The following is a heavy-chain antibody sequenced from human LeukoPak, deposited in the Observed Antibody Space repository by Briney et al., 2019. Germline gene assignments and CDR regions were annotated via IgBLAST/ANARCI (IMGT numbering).Heavy chain of an antibody. CDR2: INPNSGGT. D-gene: IGHD6-19*01. J-gene: IGHJ4*02. Sequence: GASVKVSCKASGYTFTGYYMHWVRQAPGQGLEWMGWINPNSGGTNYVQKFQGRVTMTRDTSISTAYMELSRLRSDDTAVYYCARGSSGWSTDYWGQGTLVTVSS. CDR3: ARGSSGWSTDY. CDR1: GYTFTGYY. V-gene: IGHV1-2*02.